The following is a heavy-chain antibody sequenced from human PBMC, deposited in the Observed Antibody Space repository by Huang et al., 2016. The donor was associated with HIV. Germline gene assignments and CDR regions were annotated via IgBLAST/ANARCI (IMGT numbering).Heavy chain of an antibody. J-gene: IGHJ4*02. CDR1: GYSFSSYW. CDR3: ARRFSSSSGYFDY. Sequence: VQLVQSGAEVKKPGESLKISCKGSGYSFSSYWIAWVRQMPGKGLEWMWIIFPVYSYTTYSPSFEGQVTISADKSIGTAYLQWSSLKASHTAMYYCARRFSSSSGYFDYWGQGSLVTVSS. V-gene: IGHV5-51*01. CDR2: IFPVYSYT. D-gene: IGHD6-6*01.